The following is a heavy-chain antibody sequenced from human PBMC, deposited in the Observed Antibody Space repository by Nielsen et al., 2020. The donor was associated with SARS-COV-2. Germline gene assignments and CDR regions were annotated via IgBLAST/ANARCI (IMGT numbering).Heavy chain of an antibody. Sequence: GGSLRLSCAASGFIFSRYATHWVRQAPGKGLEWVAVISYDGYNQYYADSVKGRFTISRDNSKNTLYLQMNSLRAEDTAVYYCAKPHSGSYYDAFDIWGQGTMVTVSS. D-gene: IGHD1-26*01. CDR2: ISYDGYNQ. V-gene: IGHV3-30*18. CDR3: AKPHSGSYYDAFDI. CDR1: GFIFSRYA. J-gene: IGHJ3*02.